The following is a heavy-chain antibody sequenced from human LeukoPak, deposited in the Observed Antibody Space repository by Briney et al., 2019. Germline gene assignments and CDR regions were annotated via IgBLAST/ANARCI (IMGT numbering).Heavy chain of an antibody. D-gene: IGHD3-22*01. CDR2: ICGSGGST. J-gene: IGHJ4*02. V-gene: IGHV3-23*01. Sequence: GGSLRLSCAPSGFTFSSYAMRWVRQAPGKGLEWDSVICGSGGSTYYADSVKGRFTIFRDNSKNTLNLQMNSMRAEDTAVYYCAWEDYCGSSGDIYWGQGTLVTVSS. CDR1: GFTFSSYA. CDR3: AWEDYCGSSGDIY.